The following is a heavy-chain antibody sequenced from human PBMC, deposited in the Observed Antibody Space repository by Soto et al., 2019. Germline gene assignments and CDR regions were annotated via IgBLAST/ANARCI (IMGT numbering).Heavy chain of an antibody. CDR2: INPSGGST. J-gene: IGHJ4*02. CDR3: ARDLTAADY. V-gene: IGHV1-46*01. CDR1: GYTFTSYY. Sequence: QVQLMQSGAEVKKPGASVTISCKASGYTFTSYYIHWVRQAHRQGLEWMEIINPSGGSTNNTQKFQGRVTVTRDTPTSTVNMELSSLSSEDTAVYYCARDLTAADYWGQGTLVTVSS. D-gene: IGHD2-21*02.